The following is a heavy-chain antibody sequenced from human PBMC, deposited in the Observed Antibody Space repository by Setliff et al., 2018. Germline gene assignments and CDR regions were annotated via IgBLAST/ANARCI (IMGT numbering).Heavy chain of an antibody. CDR3: VREGYSEYFQD. CDR2: ISYSGIT. V-gene: IGHV4-59*02. CDR1: GASVSSHY. Sequence: LSLTCNVSGASVSSHYWDWIRQPPGKGLEWIGFISYSGITTYNVSLKSRVSISVDTPKNQLSLTLSSVTAADTAVYYCVREGYSEYFQDWGRGTLVTVSS. J-gene: IGHJ1*01. D-gene: IGHD1-1*01.